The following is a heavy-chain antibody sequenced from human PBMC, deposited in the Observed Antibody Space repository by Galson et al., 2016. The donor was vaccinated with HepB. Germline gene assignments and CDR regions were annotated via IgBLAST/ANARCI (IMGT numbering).Heavy chain of an antibody. CDR1: GFTFSTYG. D-gene: IGHD3-10*01. V-gene: IGHV3-30*18. CDR3: AKALYTSGSYWGNSESKSYYGMDV. CDR2: ISYDGSNT. Sequence: SLRLSCAASGFTFSTYGVYWVRQAPGKGLEWVAIISYDGSNTYYADSVKGRFTISRDNSKSTLYLQMNSLRTEDSAMYYCAKALYTSGSYWGNSESKSYYGMDVWGQGTTVTVSS. J-gene: IGHJ6*02.